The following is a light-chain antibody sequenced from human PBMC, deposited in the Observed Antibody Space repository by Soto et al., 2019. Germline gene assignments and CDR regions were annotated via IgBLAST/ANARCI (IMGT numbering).Light chain of an antibody. V-gene: IGLV1-44*01. Sequence: QSVLTQPPSASGTPGQRVTISCSGSSSNIGSNTVNWYQQLPGTAPNLLIFTNNQRPSGVPDRFSGSKSGTSASLAISGLQSEDEADYYCAACDDSLNGRVFGTGTKVTVL. CDR1: SSNIGSNT. CDR2: TNN. CDR3: AACDDSLNGRV. J-gene: IGLJ1*01.